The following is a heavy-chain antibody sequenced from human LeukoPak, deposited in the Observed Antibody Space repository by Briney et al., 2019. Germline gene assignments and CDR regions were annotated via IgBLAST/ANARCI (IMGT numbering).Heavy chain of an antibody. V-gene: IGHV3-30*04. J-gene: IGHJ4*02. D-gene: IGHD6-19*01. CDR1: GFTFSSYA. CDR2: ISYDGGNK. CDR3: ARESAVAASYYFDY. Sequence: GGSLRLSCAASGFTFSSYAMHWVRQAPGKGLEWVAVISYDGGNKYYADSVKGRFTISRDNSKNTLYLQMNSLRAEDTAVYYCARESAVAASYYFDYWGQGTLVTVSS.